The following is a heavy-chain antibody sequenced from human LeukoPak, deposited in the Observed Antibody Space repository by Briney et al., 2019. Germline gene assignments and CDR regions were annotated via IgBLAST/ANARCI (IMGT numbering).Heavy chain of an antibody. CDR1: GGSVSSGSHY. CDR2: IFTSGSV. CDR3: ARGPDLWSGYNY. V-gene: IGHV4-61*09. D-gene: IGHD3-3*01. Sequence: SQTMSLTCTVSGGSVSSGSHYWSWIRQPAGKGLEWIGHIFTSGSVNYNPSLKSRATISPDTSNTHFSLNLTSVTAADTAVYYCARGPDLWSGYNYWGQGTLVTVSS. J-gene: IGHJ4*02.